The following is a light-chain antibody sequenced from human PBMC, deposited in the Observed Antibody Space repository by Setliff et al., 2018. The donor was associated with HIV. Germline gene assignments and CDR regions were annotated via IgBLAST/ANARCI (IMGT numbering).Light chain of an antibody. Sequence: QSALPQPASVSGSPGQSITISCTGTSSDVGSYKLVSWYQQHPGKAPKVMIYEVTKRPSGVSNRFSGSKSANTASLTISGLQAEDEADYYCSSWTGSSTLMFGTGTKVTVL. V-gene: IGLV2-14*02. CDR1: SSDVGSYKL. CDR3: SSWTGSSTLM. J-gene: IGLJ1*01. CDR2: EVT.